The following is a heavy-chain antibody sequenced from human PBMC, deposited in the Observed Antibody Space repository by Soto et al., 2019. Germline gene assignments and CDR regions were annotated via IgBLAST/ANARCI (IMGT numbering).Heavy chain of an antibody. CDR3: ARAHGSGWGAFDI. CDR1: GRSISSGGYS. J-gene: IGHJ3*02. Sequence: SETLSLTCAASGRSISSGGYSWSWIRQAPGKGLEWIGYIYHSGSTYYNPSLKSRVTISVDRSKNQFSLKLSSVTAADTAVYYCARAHGSGWGAFDIWGQGTMVT. D-gene: IGHD3-10*01. CDR2: IYHSGST. V-gene: IGHV4-30-2*01.